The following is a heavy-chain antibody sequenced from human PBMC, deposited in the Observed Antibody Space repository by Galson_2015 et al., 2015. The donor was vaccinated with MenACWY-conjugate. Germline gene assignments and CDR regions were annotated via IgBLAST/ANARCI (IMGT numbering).Heavy chain of an antibody. V-gene: IGHV5-51*01. J-gene: IGHJ6*02. CDR2: ISPIDSKT. Sequence: QSGAEVKKPGESLKISCRASGYNFITYWIGWVRQVPGKGLEWVGLISPIDSKTIYSPAFEGRVTISADNSITTAYLQWNSLQASDTAMYYCARHPPGGRGMDVWGQGTTVTVSS. CDR3: ARHPPGGRGMDV. CDR1: GYNFITYW. D-gene: IGHD1-26*01.